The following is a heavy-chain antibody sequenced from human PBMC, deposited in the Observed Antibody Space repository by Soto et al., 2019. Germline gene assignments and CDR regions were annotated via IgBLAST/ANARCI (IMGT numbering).Heavy chain of an antibody. D-gene: IGHD3-22*01. J-gene: IGHJ5*02. CDR3: AGQQYYYDSSGYTNWFDP. V-gene: IGHV3-66*04. CDR2: IYSGGST. Sequence: GGSLRLSCAASGFTVSSNYMSWVRQAPGKGLEWVSVIYSGGSTYYADSVKGRFTISRDNSKNTLYLQMNSLRAEDTAVYYCAGQQYYYDSSGYTNWFDPWGQGTLVTVSS. CDR1: GFTVSSNY.